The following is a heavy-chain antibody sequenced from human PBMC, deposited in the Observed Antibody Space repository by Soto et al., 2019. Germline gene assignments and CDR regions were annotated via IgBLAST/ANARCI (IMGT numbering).Heavy chain of an antibody. D-gene: IGHD3-22*01. CDR3: ARHEDYYDSSGPYYFDY. CDR1: GGSISSYY. J-gene: IGHJ4*02. CDR2: IYYSGST. V-gene: IGHV4-59*08. Sequence: QVQLQESGPGLVKPSETLSLTCTVSGGSISSYYWSWIRQPPGKGLEWIGYIYYSGSTNYNPSLKRRFTRSAATSTNQFSLKLSSVTAADTAVYYCARHEDYYDSSGPYYFDYWGQGTLVTVSS.